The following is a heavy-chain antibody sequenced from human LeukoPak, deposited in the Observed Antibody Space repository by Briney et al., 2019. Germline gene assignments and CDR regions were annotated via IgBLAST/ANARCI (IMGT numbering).Heavy chain of an antibody. J-gene: IGHJ6*02. D-gene: IGHD6-19*01. CDR3: ARDRNGTAVALGDYGMDV. CDR2: ISSSSSYI. CDR1: GFTFSSYS. Sequence: KPGGSLRLSCAASGFTFSSYSMNWVRQAPGKGLEWVSSISSSSSYIYYADSVKGRITISRDNAKNSLYLQMNSLRAEDTAVYYCARDRNGTAVALGDYGMDVWGQGTTVTVSS. V-gene: IGHV3-21*01.